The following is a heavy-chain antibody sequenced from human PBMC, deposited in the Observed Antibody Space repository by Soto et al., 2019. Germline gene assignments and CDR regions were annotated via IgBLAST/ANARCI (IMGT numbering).Heavy chain of an antibody. J-gene: IGHJ4*02. CDR2: ISSSRGRT. CDR1: GFTFSGFA. CDR3: AQNPGGKWLVYYFDH. Sequence: GASPRPSWAAPGFTFSGFARSWVRQASGKGLEWVSAISSSRGRTHYADSGKGRFTIPRDKSKKMLYLQMNSLRAEDMAVYYCAQNPGGKWLVYYFDHWCQGPRVTVS. V-gene: IGHV3-23*01. D-gene: IGHD5-12*01.